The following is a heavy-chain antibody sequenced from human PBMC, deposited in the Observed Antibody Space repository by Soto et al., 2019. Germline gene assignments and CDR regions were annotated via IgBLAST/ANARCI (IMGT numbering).Heavy chain of an antibody. V-gene: IGHV4-59*01. CDR1: GGYISSYY. CDR3: ARVKGGAARPYYYYGMDV. CDR2: IYYSGST. J-gene: IGHJ6*02. Sequence: SETLSLTCTVSGGYISSYYWSWIRQPPGKGLEWIGYIYYSGSTNYNPSLKSRVTISVDTSKNHFSLKLSSVTAADTAAYYCARVKGGAARPYYYYGMDVWGQGTTVTVSS. D-gene: IGHD6-6*01.